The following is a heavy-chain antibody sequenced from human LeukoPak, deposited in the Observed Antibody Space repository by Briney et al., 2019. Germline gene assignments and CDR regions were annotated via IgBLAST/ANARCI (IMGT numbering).Heavy chain of an antibody. J-gene: IGHJ2*01. CDR3: ARARTSGYYFYWYFDL. D-gene: IGHD3-22*01. CDR2: ISSSGSTI. CDR1: GLTFSDYY. V-gene: IGHV3-11*04. Sequence: GGSLRLSCAASGLTFSDYYMSWIRQAPGKGLEWVSYISSSGSTIYYADSVKGRFTISRDNAKNSLYLQMSSLRAEDTAVYYCARARTSGYYFYWYFDLWGRGTLVTVSS.